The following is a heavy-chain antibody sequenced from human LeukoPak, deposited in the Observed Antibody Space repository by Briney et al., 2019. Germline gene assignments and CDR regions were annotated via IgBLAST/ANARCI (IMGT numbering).Heavy chain of an antibody. J-gene: IGHJ4*02. CDR2: VDPEDGET. D-gene: IGHD3-22*01. CDR1: GYTFTDYY. V-gene: IGHV1-69-2*01. CDR3: ATDSYYDSNDFDY. Sequence: ASVKVSCKASGYTFTDYYIHWVQQAPGKGLEWMGRVDPEDGETIYAEKFQGRVTITADTSTDTAYMELSSLRSEDTAVYYCATDSYYDSNDFDYWGQGTLVTVSS.